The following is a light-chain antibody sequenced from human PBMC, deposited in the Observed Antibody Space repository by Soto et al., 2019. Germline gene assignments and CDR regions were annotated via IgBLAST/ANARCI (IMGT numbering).Light chain of an antibody. Sequence: EIVLTQSPVTLSLSPGERGTLSCRANQSVSSNLAWYQQKPGQTPRLLISGASTRATGIPDRFSGSGSGTEFTLTISSLQSEDFAVYYCQEYNNWPALTFGGGTKVDIK. V-gene: IGKV3-15*01. CDR3: QEYNNWPALT. CDR1: QSVSSN. CDR2: GAS. J-gene: IGKJ4*01.